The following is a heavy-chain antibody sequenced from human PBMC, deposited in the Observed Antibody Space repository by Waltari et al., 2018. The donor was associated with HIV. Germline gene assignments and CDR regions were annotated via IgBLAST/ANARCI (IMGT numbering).Heavy chain of an antibody. V-gene: IGHV4-61*02. CDR3: ARGVPAATDWFDP. J-gene: IGHJ5*02. D-gene: IGHD2-2*01. Sequence: QVQLQESGPGLVKPSQTLSLTCTVSGGSISSGSYYWSWIRQPAGKGLEWIGRRYISGSTNDNPALKSRVTISVDTSKNHFSRKLSSVTAADTAVYYCARGVPAATDWFDPWGQGTLVTVAS. CDR1: GGSISSGSYY. CDR2: RYISGST.